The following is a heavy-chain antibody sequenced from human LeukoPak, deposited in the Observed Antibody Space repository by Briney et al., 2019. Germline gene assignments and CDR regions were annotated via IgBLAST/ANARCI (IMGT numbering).Heavy chain of an antibody. J-gene: IGHJ4*02. CDR1: GFTFSSYS. D-gene: IGHD3-3*01. Sequence: PGGSLRLSCAASGFTFSSYSMNWVRQAPGKGLEWVSYISSSSSTIYYADSVKGRFTISRDNAKNSLYLQMNSLRAEDTAVYYCARGKPSRYDFWSGYYTFDYWGQGTLVTVSS. CDR3: ARGKPSRYDFWSGYYTFDY. CDR2: ISSSSSTI. V-gene: IGHV3-48*01.